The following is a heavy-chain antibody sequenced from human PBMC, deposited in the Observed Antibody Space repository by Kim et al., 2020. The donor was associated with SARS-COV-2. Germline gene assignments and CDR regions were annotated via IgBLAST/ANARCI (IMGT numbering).Heavy chain of an antibody. V-gene: IGHV1-46*01. CDR3: AREYSSWIDY. Sequence: SYATQYRGRGPMTRDTSTSTVYMELSSLRSEDTAVYYCAREYSSWIDYWGQGTLVTVSS. J-gene: IGHJ4*02. D-gene: IGHD6-13*01.